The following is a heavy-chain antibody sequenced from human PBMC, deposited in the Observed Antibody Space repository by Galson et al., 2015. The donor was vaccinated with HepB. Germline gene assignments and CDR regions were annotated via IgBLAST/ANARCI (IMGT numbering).Heavy chain of an antibody. V-gene: IGHV3-11*01. CDR1: GFTFSDYY. CDR2: ISSSGSTI. J-gene: IGHJ4*02. CDR3: ARDKSIVVL. D-gene: IGHD3-22*01. Sequence: SLRLSCAASGFTFSDYYMSWLRQAPGKGLEWVSYISSSGSTIKYADSVKGRFTISRDNAKNSMYLQMNSLRAEDTAMYYCARDKSIVVLWGQGTLVTVSS.